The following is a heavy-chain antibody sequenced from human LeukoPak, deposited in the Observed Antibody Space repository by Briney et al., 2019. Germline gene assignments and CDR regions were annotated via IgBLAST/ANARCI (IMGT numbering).Heavy chain of an antibody. J-gene: IGHJ4*02. V-gene: IGHV3-74*01. CDR3: ARDRAYCSPTSCYTNHFDY. Sequence: GGSLRLSCAASGFTLSSYWMHWVRQAPGKGLVWVSRIHSDGSTTDYADSVKGRFTISRDNAKNTLYLQMNNLRAGDTAVYYCARDRAYCSPTSCYTNHFDYWGQGTLVTVSS. CDR2: IHSDGSTT. D-gene: IGHD2-2*02. CDR1: GFTLSSYW.